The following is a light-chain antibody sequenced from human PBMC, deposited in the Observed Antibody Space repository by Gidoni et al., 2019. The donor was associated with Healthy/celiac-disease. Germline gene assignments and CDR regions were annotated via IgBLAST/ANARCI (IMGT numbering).Light chain of an antibody. CDR1: QSISSY. V-gene: IGKV1-39*01. CDR3: QQSYSTPRT. CDR2: AAS. J-gene: IGKJ1*01. Sequence: DIQMTQSPSSLSASVGDRVTITCRASQSISSYLNWYQQKPGKAPKLLIYAASSLQSGVPSRFSCSGSGTDFTLTISSLQPSDFATYHCQQSYSTPRTFXQXTKVEIK.